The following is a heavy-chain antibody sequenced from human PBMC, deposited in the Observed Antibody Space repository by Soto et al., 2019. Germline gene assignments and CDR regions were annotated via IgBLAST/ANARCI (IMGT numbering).Heavy chain of an antibody. J-gene: IGHJ5*01. CDR1: GGSISSGDYY. CDR2: IYYSGST. CDR3: ARRIYCDSEGHYFPGSFDS. Sequence: PSETLSLTCTVSGGSISSGDYYWSWIRQPPGKGLEWIGYIYYSGSTYYNPSLKSRVTISVDTSKNQFSLKLSSVTAADTAVYYCARRIYCDSEGHYFPGSFDSWGKGTLGTLSS. D-gene: IGHD3-22*01. V-gene: IGHV4-30-4*01.